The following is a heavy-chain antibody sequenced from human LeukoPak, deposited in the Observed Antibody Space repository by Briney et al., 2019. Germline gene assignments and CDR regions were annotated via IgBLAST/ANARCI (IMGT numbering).Heavy chain of an antibody. V-gene: IGHV1-46*01. CDR3: ATTGGYSYGDFVY. CDR2: INTSGGST. CDR1: RDSFTSYY. D-gene: IGHD5-18*01. Sequence: GASVKVSCKASRDSFTSYYMHWVRQAPAQGLEWIVIINTSGGSTSYAQKFQGRVSMTSDTSTSTVYMDLSSLRSQDTAVYYCATTGGYSYGDFVYWGQGTLVTVS. J-gene: IGHJ4*02.